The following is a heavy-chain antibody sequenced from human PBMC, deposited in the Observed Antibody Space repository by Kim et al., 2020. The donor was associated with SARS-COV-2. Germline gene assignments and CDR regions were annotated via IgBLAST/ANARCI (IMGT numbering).Heavy chain of an antibody. V-gene: IGHV3-33*06. J-gene: IGHJ4*02. CDR3: AKDSNDDYVWGSFYY. Sequence: GGSLRLSCAASGFRFSSYGMHWVRQAPGKGLEWVSIIWYDGTNKYYADSVKGRFTISRDNSKNTVYLQMNSLRDEDTAVYYCAKDSNDDYVWGSFYYWGPGTLVTVSS. D-gene: IGHD3-16*01. CDR1: GFRFSSYG. CDR2: IWYDGTNK.